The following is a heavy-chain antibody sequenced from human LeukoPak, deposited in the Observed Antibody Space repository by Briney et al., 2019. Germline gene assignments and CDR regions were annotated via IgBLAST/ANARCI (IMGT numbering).Heavy chain of an antibody. Sequence: PSETLPLTCAVYGGSFSGYYWSWIRQPPGKGLEWIGEINHSGSTNYNPSLKSRVTISVDTSKNQFSLKLSSVTAADTAVYYCARGRPPSMVRGVRNWFDPWGQGTLVTVSS. D-gene: IGHD3-10*01. CDR2: INHSGST. CDR3: ARGRPPSMVRGVRNWFDP. CDR1: GGSFSGYY. J-gene: IGHJ5*02. V-gene: IGHV4-34*01.